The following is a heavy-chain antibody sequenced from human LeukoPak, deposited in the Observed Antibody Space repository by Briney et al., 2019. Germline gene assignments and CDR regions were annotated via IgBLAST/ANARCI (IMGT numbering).Heavy chain of an antibody. CDR2: ISSSGSTI. CDR1: GFTFSDYY. V-gene: IGHV3-11*01. J-gene: IGHJ4*02. D-gene: IGHD2-2*01. Sequence: PGGSLRLSCAASGFTFSDYYMSWIRQAPGQGLEWVSYISSSGSTIYYADSVKGRFTISRENAKNSLYLQMNSLRAEDTAVYYCARWVVAVPAAPPFDYWGQGTLVTVSS. CDR3: ARWVVAVPAAPPFDY.